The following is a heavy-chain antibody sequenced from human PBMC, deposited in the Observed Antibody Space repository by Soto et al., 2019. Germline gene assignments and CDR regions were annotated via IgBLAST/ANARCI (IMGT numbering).Heavy chain of an antibody. V-gene: IGHV3-48*03. J-gene: IGHJ4*02. Sequence: EVQLVESGGGLVQPGGSLRLSCAASGFTFSSYEMNWVRQAPGKGQEWVSYISSSGNTIYYADSVKGRFTVSRDNAKNSLYLQMNSLRAEDTAVYYCARGSITSFGVVLYWGQGTLVTVSS. CDR2: ISSSGNTI. CDR1: GFTFSSYE. CDR3: ARGSITSFGVVLY. D-gene: IGHD3-3*01.